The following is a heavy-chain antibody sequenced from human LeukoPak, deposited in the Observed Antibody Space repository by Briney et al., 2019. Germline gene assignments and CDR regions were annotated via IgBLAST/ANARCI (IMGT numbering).Heavy chain of an antibody. J-gene: IGHJ6*02. V-gene: IGHV4-59*01. CDR2: IFYTGSS. D-gene: IGHD6-13*01. CDR3: ARGYRSTWGVYDYFSMDV. Sequence: PSETLSLTCTVSSGSISNYYWSWIRQSPGKGLEWIGYIFYTGSSNYNPSLKSRVTISVDTSKNQFSLKLISVTAADTAVYYCARGYRSTWGVYDYFSMDVWGQGTTVTVSS. CDR1: SGSISNYY.